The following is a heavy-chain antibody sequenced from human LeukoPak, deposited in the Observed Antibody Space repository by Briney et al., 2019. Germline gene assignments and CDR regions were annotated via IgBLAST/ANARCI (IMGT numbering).Heavy chain of an antibody. Sequence: PSQTLSLTCTVSGGSISSGGYYWSWIRQHPGKGLEWIGYIYYSGSTYYNPSLKSRVTISVDTSKNQFSLKLSSVTAADTAVYYCATFRPYDYVWGSYRYSRGAEYFQHWGQGTLVTVSS. CDR3: ATFRPYDYVWGSYRYSRGAEYFQH. J-gene: IGHJ1*01. CDR2: IYYSGST. V-gene: IGHV4-31*03. CDR1: GGSISSGGYY. D-gene: IGHD3-16*02.